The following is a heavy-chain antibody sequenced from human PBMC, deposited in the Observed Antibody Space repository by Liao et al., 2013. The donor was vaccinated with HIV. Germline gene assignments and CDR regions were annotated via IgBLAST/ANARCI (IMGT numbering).Heavy chain of an antibody. CDR3: ARARNQPPRTYYYFMDV. D-gene: IGHD1-14*01. J-gene: IGHJ6*03. CDR1: GGSISSGGYS. Sequence: QLQLQESGSGLVKPSQTLSLTCAVSGGSISSGGYSWSWIRQPPGKGLEWIGYIYPSGSTYYNPSLKSRVTISIDRSKNQFSLKLSSVTAADTAMYYCARARNQPPRTYYYFMDVWGKGTAVTVSS. CDR2: IYPSGST. V-gene: IGHV4-30-2*01.